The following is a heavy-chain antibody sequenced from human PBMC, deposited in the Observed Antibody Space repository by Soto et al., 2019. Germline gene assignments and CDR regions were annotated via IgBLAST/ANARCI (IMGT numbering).Heavy chain of an antibody. CDR1: GGSISSYY. Sequence: SETLSLTCTVSGGSISSYYWSWIRQPPGKGLEWIGYIYYSGSTNYNPSLKSRVTISVDTSKNQFSLKLSSVTAADTAVYYCGRSRIEAAGTVYHWGQGTLVTVSS. CDR3: GRSRIEAAGTVYH. D-gene: IGHD6-13*01. J-gene: IGHJ5*02. CDR2: IYYSGST. V-gene: IGHV4-59*08.